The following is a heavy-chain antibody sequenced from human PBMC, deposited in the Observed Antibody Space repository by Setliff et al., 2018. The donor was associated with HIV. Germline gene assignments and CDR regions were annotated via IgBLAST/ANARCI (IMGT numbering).Heavy chain of an antibody. CDR2: IYYSGST. CDR1: GGSTNSNRYY. J-gene: IGHJ4*02. D-gene: IGHD3-16*01. V-gene: IGHV4-39*01. CDR3: ARHVIGVVMLYSWDAFDY. Sequence: PSETLSLTCTVSGGSTNSNRYYWGWIRQPPGKGLEWIGSIYYSGSTYYNPSLTSRVTISIDTSENQFSLKLSSVTAADTATYYCARHVIGVVMLYSWDAFDYWGRGTLVTVSS.